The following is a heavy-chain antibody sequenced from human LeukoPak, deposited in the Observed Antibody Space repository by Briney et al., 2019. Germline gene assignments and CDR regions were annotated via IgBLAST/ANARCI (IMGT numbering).Heavy chain of an antibody. CDR1: GGTFSSYT. CDR3: ARAAVAGSIDY. CDR2: IIPIFGTA. D-gene: IGHD6-19*01. V-gene: IGHV1-69*05. J-gene: IGHJ4*02. Sequence: SVKVSCKASGGTFSSYTISWVRQAPGQGLEWMGGIIPIFGTANYAQKFQGRVTMTRDTSTSTVYMELSSLRSEDTAVYYCARAAVAGSIDYWGQGTLVTVSS.